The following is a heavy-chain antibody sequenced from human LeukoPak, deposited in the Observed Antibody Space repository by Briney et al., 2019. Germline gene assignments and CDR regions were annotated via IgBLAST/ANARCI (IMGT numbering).Heavy chain of an antibody. V-gene: IGHV4-39*07. Sequence: SETLSLTCTVSGGSINDRSYYWGCFRQFPGKGLEWIGTFYQGGNTFYNPSLRGRGTISIDTSKNQFSLKLSSVTAADTAVYYCARGGYYGSGNDFRFDPWGQGTLVTVSS. J-gene: IGHJ5*02. CDR1: GGSINDRSYY. D-gene: IGHD3-10*01. CDR2: FYQGGNT. CDR3: ARGGYYGSGNDFRFDP.